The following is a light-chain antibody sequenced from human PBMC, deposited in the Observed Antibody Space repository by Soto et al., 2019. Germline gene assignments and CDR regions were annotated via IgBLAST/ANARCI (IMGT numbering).Light chain of an antibody. CDR2: YDD. V-gene: IGLV1-36*01. CDR1: SSNIGDNP. J-gene: IGLJ2*01. CDR3: AAWDDSLEGVV. Sequence: QAVLTHSPSVSEAPRQRGTITCSGSSSNIGDNPVNWYQQLPGKAPKLLIYYDDLLASGVSDRFSGSKSGTSASLAISGLQSEDEGDYYCAAWDDSLEGVVFGGGTKLTVL.